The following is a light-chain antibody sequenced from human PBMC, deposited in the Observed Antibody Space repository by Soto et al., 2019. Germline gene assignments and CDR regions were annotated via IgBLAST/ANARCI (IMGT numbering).Light chain of an antibody. V-gene: IGKV3-11*01. CDR1: QSIASY. J-gene: IGKJ1*01. Sequence: EIVLTQSPATLSLSPGERATLSCRASQSIASYLAWFQQKPGQAPRLLIYDASNRATGIPARFSGSGSGTDVTLTISSLEPEDFAVYYCQQRNNWPPWTFGQGTQVEIK. CDR2: DAS. CDR3: QQRNNWPPWT.